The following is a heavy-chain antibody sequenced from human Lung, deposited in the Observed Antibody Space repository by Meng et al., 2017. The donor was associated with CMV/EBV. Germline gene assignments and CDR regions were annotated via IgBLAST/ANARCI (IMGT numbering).Heavy chain of an antibody. CDR1: GFTFDNYG. V-gene: IGHV3-30*02. D-gene: IGHD3-16*01. Sequence: GFTFDNYGMHWVRQTPGKGLEWVAFIRHDGTNKFYGDSVKGRFTISRDNSKNTVYLQMNSLRPEETAVYYCAKDLLLFGGANAYFDYWGQGTLVTVSS. CDR3: AKDLLLFGGANAYFDY. CDR2: IRHDGTNK. J-gene: IGHJ4*02.